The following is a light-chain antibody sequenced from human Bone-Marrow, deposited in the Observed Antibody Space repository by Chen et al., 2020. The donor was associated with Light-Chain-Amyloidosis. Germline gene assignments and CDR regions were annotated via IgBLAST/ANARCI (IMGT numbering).Light chain of an antibody. V-gene: IGLV1-47*01. Sequence: QSVLTQPPSASGTPGQRITISCSGSRSNIGINHVYWYQQLPGTAPKLFMYKSDQRPSGGPGRFAGSKSGGSASLAISGHRSEDEADYCCAAWDDSLNGWVFGGGTKLTVL. J-gene: IGLJ3*02. CDR2: KSD. CDR3: AAWDDSLNGWV. CDR1: RSNIGINH.